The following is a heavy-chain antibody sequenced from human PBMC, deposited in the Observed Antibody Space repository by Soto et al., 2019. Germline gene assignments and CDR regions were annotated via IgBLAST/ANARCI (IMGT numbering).Heavy chain of an antibody. V-gene: IGHV4-4*07. CDR3: AREGPTHKYYFDY. J-gene: IGHJ4*02. Sequence: SETLSLTCTVSGGSISSYYCSWIRQPAGKGLEWIGRIYTSGSTNYNPSLKSRVTMSVDTSKNQFSLKLSSVTAADTAVYYCAREGPTHKYYFDYWGQGTLVTVSS. CDR1: GGSISSYY. CDR2: IYTSGST.